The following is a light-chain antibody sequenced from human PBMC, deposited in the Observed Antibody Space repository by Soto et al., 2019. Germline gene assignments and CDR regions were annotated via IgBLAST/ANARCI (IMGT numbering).Light chain of an antibody. CDR1: QSVSSD. Sequence: EIVMTQSPATLSVSPGERATLSCRASQSVSSDLAWYHQKPGQAPRLLIHSASTRAPGIPDRFSASGAGTDFTLTISRLEPEDYAVYYCQQYSAAPRTFGPGTKVE. CDR2: SAS. J-gene: IGKJ4*01. V-gene: IGKV3D-15*01. CDR3: QQYSAAPRT.